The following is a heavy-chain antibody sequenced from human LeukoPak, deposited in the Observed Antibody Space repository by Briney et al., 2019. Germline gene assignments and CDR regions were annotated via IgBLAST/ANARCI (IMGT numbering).Heavy chain of an antibody. D-gene: IGHD1-26*01. Sequence: GESLKISCKGSGYSFTTYWIGWVRQMPGKGLEWMGIIYSPSFQGQVTISADKSISTAYLQWSSLKASDTAVYYCARHLTSGSYYFDYWGQGTLVTVSS. CDR3: ARHLTSGSYYFDY. J-gene: IGHJ4*02. CDR1: GYSFTTYW. CDR2: IY. V-gene: IGHV5-51*01.